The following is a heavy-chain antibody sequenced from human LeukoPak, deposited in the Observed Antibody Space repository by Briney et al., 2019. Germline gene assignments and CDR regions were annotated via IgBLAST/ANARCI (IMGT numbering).Heavy chain of an antibody. J-gene: IGHJ3*02. CDR2: INYSGTT. Sequence: SETLSLACTASGGSISSSGYYWGWIRQPPGKGLEWIASINYSGTTYYNPSLKSRVTISEDRSKNQFSLKLSSVTAADTAVYYCARDSPPGDAFDIWGQGTMVTVSS. V-gene: IGHV4-39*07. CDR3: ARDSPPGDAFDI. CDR1: GGSISSSGYY.